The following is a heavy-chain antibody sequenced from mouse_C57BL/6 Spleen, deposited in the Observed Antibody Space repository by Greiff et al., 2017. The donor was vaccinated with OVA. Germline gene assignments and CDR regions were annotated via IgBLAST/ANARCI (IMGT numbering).Heavy chain of an antibody. J-gene: IGHJ2*01. Sequence: QVQLKQPGAELVKPGASVKLSCKASGYTFTSYWMHWVKQRPGQGLEWIGMIHPNSGSTNYNEKFKSKATLTVDKSSSTAYMQLSSLTSEDAAVYYCARSGTTLDYWGQGTTLTVSS. CDR1: GYTFTSYW. CDR3: ARSGTTLDY. CDR2: IHPNSGST. V-gene: IGHV1-64*01. D-gene: IGHD1-1*01.